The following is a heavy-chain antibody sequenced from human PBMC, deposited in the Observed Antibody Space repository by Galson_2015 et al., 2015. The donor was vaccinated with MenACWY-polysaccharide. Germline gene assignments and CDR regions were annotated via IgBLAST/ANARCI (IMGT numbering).Heavy chain of an antibody. CDR2: IKDKTDGEAT. D-gene: IGHD3-22*01. J-gene: IGHJ4*02. Sequence: SLRLSCAASGFIFTNARMSWVRQAPGKGLEWVGRIKDKTDGEATDYAAPVNGRFTISRDDSKNMLYLQMNNVRFEDTGVYYCAREDGGGYYQLDYWGQGTLVTVSS. V-gene: IGHV3-15*01. CDR1: GFIFTNAR. CDR3: AREDGGGYYQLDY.